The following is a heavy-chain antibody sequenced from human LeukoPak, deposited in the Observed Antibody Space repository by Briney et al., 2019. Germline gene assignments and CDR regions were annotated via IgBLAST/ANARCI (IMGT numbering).Heavy chain of an antibody. CDR2: ISYDGSNK. V-gene: IGHV3-30*18. D-gene: IGHD6-13*01. CDR1: GFTFSSYC. CDR3: AKDGTSSWPYYFDY. J-gene: IGHJ4*02. Sequence: PGGSLRLSCAASGFTFSSYCMHWVRQAPGKGLEWVAVISYDGSNKYYADSVKGGFTISRDNSKNTLYLQMNSLRAEDTAVYYCAKDGTSSWPYYFDYWRQGTLVTVSS.